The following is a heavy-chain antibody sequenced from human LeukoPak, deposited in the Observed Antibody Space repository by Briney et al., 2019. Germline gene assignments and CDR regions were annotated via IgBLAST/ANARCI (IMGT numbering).Heavy chain of an antibody. J-gene: IGHJ4*02. CDR2: IYSGGST. CDR1: GFTFSSYA. Sequence: PGRSLRLSCAASGFTFSSYAMHWVRQAPGKGLEWVSLIYSGGSTYYADSVKGRFTISRDNSKNTLYLQMNSLRAEDTAVYYCARRAGGYSHPYDYWGQGTLVTVSS. D-gene: IGHD4-23*01. CDR3: ARRAGGYSHPYDY. V-gene: IGHV3-53*01.